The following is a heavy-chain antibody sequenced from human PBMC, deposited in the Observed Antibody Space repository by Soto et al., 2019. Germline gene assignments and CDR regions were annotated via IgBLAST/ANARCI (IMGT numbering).Heavy chain of an antibody. Sequence: SETLSLTCTVSGGSISSYYWSWIRQPPGKGLEWIGYIYYSGSTNYNPSLKSRVTISVDTSKNQFSLKLSSVTAADTAVYYCASSYYYGSGSYPFFDYWGQGTLVTVSS. D-gene: IGHD3-10*01. J-gene: IGHJ4*02. CDR1: GGSISSYY. CDR2: IYYSGST. CDR3: ASSYYYGSGSYPFFDY. V-gene: IGHV4-59*08.